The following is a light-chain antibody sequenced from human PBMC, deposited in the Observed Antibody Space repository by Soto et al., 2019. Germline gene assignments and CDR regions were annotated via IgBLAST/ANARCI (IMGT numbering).Light chain of an antibody. J-gene: IGKJ2*01. CDR1: QDISNY. CDR3: QQYDNLPYT. CDR2: DAS. V-gene: IGKV1-33*01. Sequence: DIQMTQSPSSLSASVGDRVTITCQASQDISNYLHWYQQKPGKAPKLLIYDASNLETGVPSRFSGSGSGTDFTLTISSLQPEDIATYYFQQYDNLPYTFGQGTKLEIK.